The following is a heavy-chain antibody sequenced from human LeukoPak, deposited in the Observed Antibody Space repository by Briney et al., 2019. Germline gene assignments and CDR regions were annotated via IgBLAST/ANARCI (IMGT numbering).Heavy chain of an antibody. CDR2: IIPIFGTA. J-gene: IGHJ6*03. CDR3: ARGSGYGHYYYYMDV. Sequence: SVKVSCKASGGTFISYAISWVRRAPGQGLEWMGGIIPIFGTANYAQKFQGRVTITTDESTSTAYMELSSLRSEDTAVYYCARGSGYGHYYYYMDVWGKGTTVTVSS. V-gene: IGHV1-69*05. D-gene: IGHD3-3*01. CDR1: GGTFISYA.